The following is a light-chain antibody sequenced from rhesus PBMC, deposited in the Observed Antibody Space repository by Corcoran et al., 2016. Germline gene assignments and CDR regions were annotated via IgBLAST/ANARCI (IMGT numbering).Light chain of an antibody. V-gene: IGKV3S9*01. CDR3: QQGNSIPWT. Sequence: EIVLTQSPTSMAVSQGERVTISCTASSSLSADYLHWYQQRPGFPPRVLVYRTSGLPSGVPARFSGSGSGTSYTLTISSVEAEDAANYYCQQGNSIPWTVGQGTKVEIK. CDR1: SSLSADY. J-gene: IGKJ1*01. CDR2: RTS.